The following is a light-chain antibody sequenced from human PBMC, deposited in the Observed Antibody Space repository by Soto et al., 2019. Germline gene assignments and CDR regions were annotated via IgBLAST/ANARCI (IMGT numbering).Light chain of an antibody. CDR2: AAS. V-gene: IGKV1-9*01. Sequence: DIQMTQSPSSLSASVGDRVTITCRASQSISSYLNWYQQKPGKAPKLLIYAASSLQSGVPSRFSGSGSGTEFTLTISSLQPEDFATYYCQQLNSYLTFGGGTRWIS. J-gene: IGKJ4*01. CDR3: QQLNSYLT. CDR1: QSISSY.